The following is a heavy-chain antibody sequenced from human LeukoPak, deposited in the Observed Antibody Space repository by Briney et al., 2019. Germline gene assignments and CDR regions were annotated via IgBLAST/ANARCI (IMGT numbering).Heavy chain of an antibody. CDR2: IDQGGSEK. D-gene: IGHD1-26*01. CDR3: ASFISPSGSYYGADY. CDR1: GFTFSTYW. V-gene: IGHV3-7*01. Sequence: PGGSLRLSCAASGFTFSTYWMSWVRQAPGKGLEWVANIDQGGSEKNYVDSVKGRFTISRDNAKNSLYLQMNSLRAEDTAVYYCASFISPSGSYYGADYWGQGTLVTVSS. J-gene: IGHJ4*02.